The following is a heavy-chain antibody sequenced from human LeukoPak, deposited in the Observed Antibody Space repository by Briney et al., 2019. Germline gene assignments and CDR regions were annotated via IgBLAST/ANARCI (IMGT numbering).Heavy chain of an antibody. CDR2: INPNSGGT. D-gene: IGHD6-13*01. V-gene: IGHV1-2*06. CDR1: GYTFTGYY. Sequence: SVKVSCKASGYTFTGYYMHWVRQAPGQGLEWMGRINPNSGGTNYAQKFQGRVTMTRDTSIRTAYMELSRLRSDDTAVYYCSRGGNRYSTFDYWGQGTLVTVSS. CDR3: SRGGNRYSTFDY. J-gene: IGHJ4*02.